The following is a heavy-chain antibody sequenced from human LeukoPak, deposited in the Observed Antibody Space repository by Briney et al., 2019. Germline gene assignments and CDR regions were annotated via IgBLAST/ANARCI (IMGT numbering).Heavy chain of an antibody. CDR1: GGSFSGYY. J-gene: IGHJ4*02. D-gene: IGHD3-9*01. CDR2: INHSGST. CDR3: ARADWINSSDY. Sequence: SETLSLTCAVYGGSFSGYYWSWIRQPPGKGLEWIGEINHSGSTNYNPSLKSRVTISVDTSKNQFSLKLSSVTAADTAVYYCARADWINSSDYWGQGTLVTVSS. V-gene: IGHV4-34*01.